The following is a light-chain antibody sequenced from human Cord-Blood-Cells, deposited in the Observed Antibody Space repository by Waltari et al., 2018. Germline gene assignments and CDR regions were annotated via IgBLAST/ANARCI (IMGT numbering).Light chain of an antibody. J-gene: IGLJ1*01. Sequence: QSALTQPASVSGSPGQSITISCTGTSSDVGSYNLFSWYQQHPGKAPKLMIYEGSKRPVGLSHRFAGSKSGNGVALTVSGLQAEDEADYCGCSYAGSRTCGFGSGTKVTV. V-gene: IGLV2-23*01. CDR2: EGS. CDR3: CSYAGSRTCG. CDR1: SSDVGSYNL.